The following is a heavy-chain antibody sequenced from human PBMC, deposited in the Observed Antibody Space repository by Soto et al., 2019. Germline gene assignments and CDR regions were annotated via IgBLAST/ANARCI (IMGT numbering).Heavy chain of an antibody. CDR1: GFTFSSYG. D-gene: IGHD3-3*01. CDR2: IWYDGSNK. Sequence: QVQLVESGGGVVQPGRSLRLSCAASGFTFSSYGMHWVRQAPGKGLEWVAVIWYDGSNKYYADSVKGRFTISRDNSKNTLYLQMNSLRAEDTAVYYCARDQGVFWSGPRQYYFDYWGQGTLVTVSS. J-gene: IGHJ4*02. CDR3: ARDQGVFWSGPRQYYFDY. V-gene: IGHV3-33*01.